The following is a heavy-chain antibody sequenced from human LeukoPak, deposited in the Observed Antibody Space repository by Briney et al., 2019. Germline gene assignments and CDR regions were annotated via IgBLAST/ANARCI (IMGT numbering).Heavy chain of an antibody. CDR3: AKMVREFYTISYYFDY. CDR2: ISDDGSNK. CDR1: GFTFSSYG. D-gene: IGHD2-8*01. V-gene: IGHV3-30*18. J-gene: IGHJ4*02. Sequence: PGGSLRLSCAASGFTFSSYGMHWVRQAPGKGLEWVAVISDDGSNKYYADSVKGRFTISRDNSKNTLYLQMNSLRAEDTAVYYCAKMVREFYTISYYFDYWGQGTLVTVSS.